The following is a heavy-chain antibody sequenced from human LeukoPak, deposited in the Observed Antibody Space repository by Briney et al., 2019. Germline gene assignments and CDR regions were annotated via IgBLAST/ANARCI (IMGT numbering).Heavy chain of an antibody. CDR3: AREKDYGDYVFDY. CDR1: RYTFTGYY. CDR2: INTNTGNP. J-gene: IGHJ4*02. Sequence: ASVKVSCKASRYTFTGYYMHWVRQAPGQGLEWMGWINTNTGNPTYAQGFTGRFVFSLDTSVSTAYLQISSLKAEDTAVYYCAREKDYGDYVFDYWGQGTLVTVSS. D-gene: IGHD4-17*01. V-gene: IGHV7-4-1*02.